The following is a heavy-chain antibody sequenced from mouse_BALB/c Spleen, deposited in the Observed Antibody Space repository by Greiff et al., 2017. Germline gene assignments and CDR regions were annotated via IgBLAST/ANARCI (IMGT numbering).Heavy chain of an antibody. Sequence: VQLQQSGAELVKPGASVKLSCTASGFNIKDTYMHWVKQRPEQGLEWIGRIDPANGNTKYDPKFQGKATITADTSSNTAYLQLSSLTSEDTAVYYCARNPDYYGSYYAMDDWGQGTSVTVSS. D-gene: IGHD1-1*01. J-gene: IGHJ4*01. CDR3: ARNPDYYGSYYAMDD. V-gene: IGHV14-3*02. CDR1: GFNIKDTY. CDR2: IDPANGNT.